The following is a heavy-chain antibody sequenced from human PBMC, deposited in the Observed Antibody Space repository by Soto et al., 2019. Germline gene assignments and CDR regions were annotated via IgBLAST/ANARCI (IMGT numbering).Heavy chain of an antibody. CDR2: INPNSGGT. V-gene: IGHV1-2*02. D-gene: IGHD4-17*01. J-gene: IGHJ4*02. Sequence: ASVKVSCKASGYTFTGCYMHWVRQAPGQGLEWMGWINPNSGGTNYAQKFQGRVTMTRDTSISTAYMELSRLRSDDTAVYYCARDRNYGDNFDYWGQGTLVTVS. CDR1: GYTFTGCY. CDR3: ARDRNYGDNFDY.